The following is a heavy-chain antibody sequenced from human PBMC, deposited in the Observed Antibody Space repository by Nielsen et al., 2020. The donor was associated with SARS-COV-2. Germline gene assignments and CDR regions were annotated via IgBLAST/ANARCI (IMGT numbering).Heavy chain of an antibody. CDR2: IYSDGST. CDR3: AKDSEVAGYDH. D-gene: IGHD6-19*01. Sequence: GGSLRLSCAAPGFTVSRYNMNWVRQAPGKGLEWVSIIYSDGSTYYAGSVKGRLTISRDNSKNTLYLQMNSLRAEDTAVYYCAKDSEVAGYDHWGQGTLVTVSS. V-gene: IGHV3-53*01. J-gene: IGHJ4*02. CDR1: GFTVSRYN.